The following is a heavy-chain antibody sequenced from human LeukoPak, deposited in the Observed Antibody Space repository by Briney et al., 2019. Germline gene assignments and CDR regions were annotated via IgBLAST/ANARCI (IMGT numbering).Heavy chain of an antibody. J-gene: IGHJ5*02. CDR2: ISYDGSNK. CDR1: GFTFSSYA. CDR3: ARDFGNTMIGSRENRFDP. Sequence: GGSLRLSCAASGFTFSSYAMHWVRQAPGKGLEWVAVISYDGSNKYYEASVNRRFTISNDNNKTKLHLQINSQSDDDTDEYYSARDFGNTMIGSRENRFDPWGRGTLVSVSS. D-gene: IGHD3-22*01. V-gene: IGHV3-30*04.